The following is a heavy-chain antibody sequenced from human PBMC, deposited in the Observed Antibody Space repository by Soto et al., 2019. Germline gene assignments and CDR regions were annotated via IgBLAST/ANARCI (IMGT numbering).Heavy chain of an antibody. CDR1: GGSISSSSYY. J-gene: IGHJ5*02. CDR3: ARSYYYDSSGYYHYPNWFDP. V-gene: IGHV4-39*01. Sequence: PSETLSLTCTVSGGSISSSSYYWGWIRQPPGKGLEWIGSIYYSGSTYYNPSLKSRVTISVDTSKNQFSLKLSSVTAADTAVYYCARSYYYDSSGYYHYPNWFDPWGQGTLVTVSS. CDR2: IYYSGST. D-gene: IGHD3-22*01.